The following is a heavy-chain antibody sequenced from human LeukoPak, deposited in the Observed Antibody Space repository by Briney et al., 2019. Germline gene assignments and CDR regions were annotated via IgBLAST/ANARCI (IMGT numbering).Heavy chain of an antibody. J-gene: IGHJ4*02. D-gene: IGHD6-19*01. CDR2: ISCSGGST. Sequence: PPGGSLRLSCAASGFTFSSYAMSWVRQAPGKGLEWVAAISCSGGSTYYADSVKGRFTISRDNSKDTLSLQMNSLSAEDTAVYYCAKAGVYSSGPKSFYYLDYWGQGTLVTVSS. CDR1: GFTFSSYA. CDR3: AKAGVYSSGPKSFYYLDY. V-gene: IGHV3-23*01.